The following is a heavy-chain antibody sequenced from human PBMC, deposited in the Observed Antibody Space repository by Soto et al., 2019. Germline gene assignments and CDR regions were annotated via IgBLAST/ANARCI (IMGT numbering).Heavy chain of an antibody. J-gene: IGHJ4*02. CDR2: ISAYNGDA. CDR3: ARVNGYCTMTSCFDY. V-gene: IGHV1-18*01. CDR1: GYSFTNYG. Sequence: QVQLVQSRAEVKKPGASVTVSCKTSGYSFTNYGVSWARQAPGQGLEWMGWISAYNGDAAYAQIFQGRVTMTADTSTGTAYMEVRSRRSDDTAVYYCARVNGYCTMTSCFDYWGQGTLVTVSS. D-gene: IGHD2-2*03.